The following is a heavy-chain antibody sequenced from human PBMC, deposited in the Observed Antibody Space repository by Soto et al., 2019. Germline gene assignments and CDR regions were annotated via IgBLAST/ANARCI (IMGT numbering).Heavy chain of an antibody. CDR1: GFSFSIYA. CDR2: ISGGGGST. Sequence: EVQLLESGGRLVQPGGSLRLSCAASGFSFSIYAMNWVRQAPGKGLEWVSGISGGGGSTYHADSVKGRFTISRDNSKNTLYLQMNSLRAEETAVYYCAKDPTSYDSSAQFDSWGQGTLVTVSS. CDR3: AKDPTSYDSSAQFDS. J-gene: IGHJ4*02. V-gene: IGHV3-23*01. D-gene: IGHD3-22*01.